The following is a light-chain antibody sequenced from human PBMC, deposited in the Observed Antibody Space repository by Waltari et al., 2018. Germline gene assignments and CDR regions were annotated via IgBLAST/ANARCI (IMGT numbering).Light chain of an antibody. CDR3: FSYTGDTTLYV. CDR2: EVN. V-gene: IGLV2-23*02. CDR1: SNDVGNYNL. Sequence: QSALTQPASVSGSPGQSITISCTGTSNDVGNYNLVPWYQQSPGKVPQLIIYEVNKRPSGVSHRFSGSKSRNTASLTISGLQAEDEADYYCFSYTGDTTLYVFGTGTKVTVL. J-gene: IGLJ1*01.